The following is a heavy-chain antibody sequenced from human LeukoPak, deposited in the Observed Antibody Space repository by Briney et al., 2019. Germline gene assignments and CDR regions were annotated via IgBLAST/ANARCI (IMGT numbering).Heavy chain of an antibody. CDR2: TSSSDPGT. CDR1: GFPLSSYA. D-gene: IGHD2-15*01. V-gene: IGHV3-23*01. J-gene: IGHJ6*04. CDR3: ANVWGVVVAARF. Sequence: GGSLRLSCAASGFPLSSYAMSWVRQGPGKGLEWVAATSSSDPGTYHADSVRGRFTISRDNSKNTLYLQMNRLRVEDAAVYYCANVWGVVVAARFWGKGTTVTISS.